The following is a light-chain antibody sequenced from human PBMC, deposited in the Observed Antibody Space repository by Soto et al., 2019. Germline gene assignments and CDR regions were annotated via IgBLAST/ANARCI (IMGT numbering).Light chain of an antibody. Sequence: EIVLTQSPGTLSLSPGESAALSCRASQSVDTYLNWYQQKPGQAPRLLIYGASSRATGIPDRFSGSGSGTDFILTIRRLEPEDFAVYYCQHHGRPPLFAFGPGTRVDVK. J-gene: IGKJ3*01. CDR1: QSVDTY. CDR2: GAS. V-gene: IGKV3-20*01. CDR3: QHHGRPPLFA.